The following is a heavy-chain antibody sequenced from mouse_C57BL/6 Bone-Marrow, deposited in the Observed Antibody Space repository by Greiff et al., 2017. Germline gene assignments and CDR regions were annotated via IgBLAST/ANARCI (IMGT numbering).Heavy chain of an antibody. D-gene: IGHD2-3*01. V-gene: IGHV1-52*01. CDR2: IDPSDSET. CDR1: GYTFTSYW. J-gene: IGHJ3*01. Sequence: QVHVKQPGAELVRPGSSVKLSCKASGYTFTSYWMHWVKQRPIQGLEWIGNIDPSDSETHYNQKFKDKATLTVDKSSSTAYMQLSSLTSEDSAVYYCARSDRDDGYYSDWFAYWGQGNLVTVSA. CDR3: ARSDRDDGYYSDWFAY.